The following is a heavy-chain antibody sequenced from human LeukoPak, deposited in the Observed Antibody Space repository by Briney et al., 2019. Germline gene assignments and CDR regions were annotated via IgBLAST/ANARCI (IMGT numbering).Heavy chain of an antibody. J-gene: IGHJ4*02. Sequence: GGSLRLSCAASGFTFSSYSMNWVRQAPGKGLEWVSYISSSSSTIYYADSVKGRFTISRDNAKNSLYLQMNSLRAEDTAVYYCARDFAYGSSGYYWGTKPALPYDYWGQGTLVTVSS. CDR1: GFTFSSYS. V-gene: IGHV3-48*01. CDR3: ARDFAYGSSGYYWGTKPALPYDY. CDR2: ISSSSSTI. D-gene: IGHD3-22*01.